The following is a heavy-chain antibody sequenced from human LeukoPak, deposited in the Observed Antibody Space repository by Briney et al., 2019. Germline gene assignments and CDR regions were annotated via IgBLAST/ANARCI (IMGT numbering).Heavy chain of an antibody. V-gene: IGHV3-53*01. D-gene: IGHD4-17*01. Sequence: GESLRLSCAASGFTVSSNYMIWVRQAPGKGLEWVSVIYSGGSTYYADSVKGRFTISRDNSKDTVYLQMNSLRAEDTAVYYCARAPATVSPYDAFDIWGQGTMVTVSS. CDR1: GFTVSSNY. CDR3: ARAPATVSPYDAFDI. CDR2: IYSGGST. J-gene: IGHJ3*02.